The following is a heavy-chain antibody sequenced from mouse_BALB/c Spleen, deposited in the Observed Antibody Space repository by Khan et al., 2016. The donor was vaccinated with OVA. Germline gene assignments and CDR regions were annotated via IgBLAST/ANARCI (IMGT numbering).Heavy chain of an antibody. Sequence: QVQLKVSGPGLVQPSQSLSITCTVSGFSLNNYSVHWVRQSPGKGLEWLGVIWSAGSTDYNAAFISRLTISKDNSRSQVFFKMNSLQPNDTAIYYCARRGYDYGRGALFAYWGQGTLVTVSA. J-gene: IGHJ3*01. V-gene: IGHV2-2*02. CDR2: IWSAGST. CDR1: GFSLNNYS. D-gene: IGHD2-4*01. CDR3: ARRGYDYGRGALFAY.